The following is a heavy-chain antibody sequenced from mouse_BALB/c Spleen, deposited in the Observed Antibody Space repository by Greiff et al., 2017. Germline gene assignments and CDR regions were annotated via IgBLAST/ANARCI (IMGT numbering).Heavy chain of an antibody. V-gene: IGHV1S126*01. CDR2: IDPSDSET. CDR1: GYSFTSYW. CDR3: ASPLWTGYAMDY. Sequence: VQLQQSGPQLVRPGASVKISCKASGYSFTSYWMHWVKQRPGQGLEWIGMIDPSDSETRLNQKFKDKATLTVDKSSSTAYMQLSSPTSEDSAVYYCASPLWTGYAMDYWGQGTSVTVSS. D-gene: IGHD1-1*02. J-gene: IGHJ4*01.